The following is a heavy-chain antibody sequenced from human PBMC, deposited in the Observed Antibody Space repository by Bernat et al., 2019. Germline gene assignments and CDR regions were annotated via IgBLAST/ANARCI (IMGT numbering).Heavy chain of an antibody. CDR1: GGSISSSNW. CDR3: ATPWRAAYYYGSSGYYGWDPFDS. J-gene: IGHJ3*02. CDR2: IYYSGST. D-gene: IGHD3-22*01. Sequence: QVQLQESGPGLVKPSGTLSLTCAVSGGSISSSNWWSWVRQPPGKGLEWIGSIYYSGSTYYSPSLKSRVTISVDTSKTQFSLKLTSVTAADTAVYYCATPWRAAYYYGSSGYYGWDPFDSWGQGTMVTVSS. V-gene: IGHV4-4*02.